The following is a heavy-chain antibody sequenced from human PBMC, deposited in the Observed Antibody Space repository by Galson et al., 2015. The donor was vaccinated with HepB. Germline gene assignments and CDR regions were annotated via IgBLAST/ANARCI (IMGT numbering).Heavy chain of an antibody. D-gene: IGHD6-13*01. Sequence: SLRLSCAASGFTFSRYSISWVRHAPGKGLEWVANINEDGSEKYYVDSVKGRSTISRDNAKNSLYLRMNSLRAEDTAIYYCARDRVVAGGGDWFDPWGQGTLVTVSS. V-gene: IGHV3-7*01. CDR3: ARDRVVAGGGDWFDP. J-gene: IGHJ5*02. CDR2: INEDGSEK. CDR1: GFTFSRYS.